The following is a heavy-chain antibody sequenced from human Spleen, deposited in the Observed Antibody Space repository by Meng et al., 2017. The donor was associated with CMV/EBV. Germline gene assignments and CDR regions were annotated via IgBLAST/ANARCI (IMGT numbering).Heavy chain of an antibody. CDR2: TNEDGTIT. D-gene: IGHD3-16*01. V-gene: IGHV3-74*01. Sequence: GGSLRLSCAASGFSFSKYWVHWVRQVPGKGLVWVSRTNEDGTITNYADSVKGRFTISRDNAKNTMYLQMNSLKVEDTAVYYCAKDWSLYGGGRVQGGWGQGTLVTVSS. J-gene: IGHJ4*02. CDR1: GFSFSKYW. CDR3: AKDWSLYGGGRVQGG.